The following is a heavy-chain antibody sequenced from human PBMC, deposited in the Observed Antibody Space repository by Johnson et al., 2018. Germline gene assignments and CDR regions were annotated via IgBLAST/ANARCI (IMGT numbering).Heavy chain of an antibody. CDR3: AKDLDVSLDSGGSSVDI. V-gene: IGHV3-23*04. Sequence: VQLVESGGGLVQPGGSLRLSCAASGFTFRSYAMSWVRQAPGKGLEWVSGIAGSGGSTYDADSVEGRFTISRDNSNNTVFLQMTSLRPEDTAVYYCAKDLDVSLDSGGSSVDIWGQGALVTVSS. D-gene: IGHD4-23*01. J-gene: IGHJ4*02. CDR1: GFTFRSYA. CDR2: IAGSGGST.